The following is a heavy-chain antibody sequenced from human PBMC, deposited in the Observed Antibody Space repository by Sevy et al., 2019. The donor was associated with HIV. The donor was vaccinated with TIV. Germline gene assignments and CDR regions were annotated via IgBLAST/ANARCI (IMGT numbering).Heavy chain of an antibody. CDR3: ASKRGYTHGPFES. J-gene: IGHJ4*02. Sequence: SETLSLTCDVSGGSVSNGDYYWSWIRQPPGKGLEWFGYIYYSGGGYYNPFLKSRVTISVDTSKNQFSLKLKSVTAADTAIYYCASKRGYTHGPFESWGQGTLVTVSS. V-gene: IGHV4-30-4*01. D-gene: IGHD5-12*01. CDR2: IYYSGGG. CDR1: GGSVSNGDYY.